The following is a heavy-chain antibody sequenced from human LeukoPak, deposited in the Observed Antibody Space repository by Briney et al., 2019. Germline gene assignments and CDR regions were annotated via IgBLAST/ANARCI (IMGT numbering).Heavy chain of an antibody. V-gene: IGHV3-73*01. CDR2: IRSKANNYAT. D-gene: IGHD3-22*01. CDR3: TRRYYHDTSGNYWDDY. J-gene: IGHJ4*02. CDR1: GFTFSASA. Sequence: AGGSLRLSCAVSGFTFSASAMHWVRQASGKGLEWVGRIRSKANNYATSYDVSVNGRFTISRDDSKNTAYLQMNSLRTEDTAVYYCTRRYYHDTSGNYWDDYWGQGTLVTVSS.